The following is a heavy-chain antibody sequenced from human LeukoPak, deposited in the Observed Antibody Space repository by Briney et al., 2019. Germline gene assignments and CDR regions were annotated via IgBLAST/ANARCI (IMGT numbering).Heavy chain of an antibody. CDR2: ISYDGGNK. CDR1: GFTFSSYA. CDR3: ATSVRWFGELLFDY. D-gene: IGHD3-10*01. Sequence: GGSLRLSCAASGFTFSSYAMRWVRQAPGKGLEWVALISYDGGNKYYADSVKGRFTISRDNSKNTLYLQMSSLRAEDTAVYYCATSVRWFGELLFDYWGQGTLVTVSS. J-gene: IGHJ4*02. V-gene: IGHV3-30*03.